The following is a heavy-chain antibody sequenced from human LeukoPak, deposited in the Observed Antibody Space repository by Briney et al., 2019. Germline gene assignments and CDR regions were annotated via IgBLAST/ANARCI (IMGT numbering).Heavy chain of an antibody. J-gene: IGHJ6*02. Sequence: KPSETLSLTCAVYGGSFSGYYWSWIRQPPGKGLEWIGYIYYSGTTNYNPSLKSRVTMSVDTSNNHLSLRLTSVTAADTALYYCARHSYNYYGLDVWGQGTTITVSS. CDR1: GGSFSGYY. CDR3: ARHSYNYYGLDV. V-gene: IGHV4-59*08. CDR2: IYYSGTT.